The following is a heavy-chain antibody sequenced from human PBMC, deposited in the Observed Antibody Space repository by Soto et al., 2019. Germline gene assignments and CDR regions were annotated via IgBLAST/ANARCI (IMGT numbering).Heavy chain of an antibody. CDR2: ISTSGSTI. CDR1: GFTFSRYE. V-gene: IGHV3-48*03. Sequence: EVQLVESGGALVQPGGSLRLSCAASGFTFSRYEMNWVRQAPGKGLEWISYISTSGSTIYYADSVKGRFTISRDNAKNSLYLQMNSLRAEDTAVYYCARELAAAGSFDYWGQGTLVTVSS. D-gene: IGHD6-13*01. CDR3: ARELAAAGSFDY. J-gene: IGHJ4*02.